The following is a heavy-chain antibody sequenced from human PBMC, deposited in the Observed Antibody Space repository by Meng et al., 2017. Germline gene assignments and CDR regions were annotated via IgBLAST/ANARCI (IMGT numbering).Heavy chain of an antibody. J-gene: IGHJ6*02. D-gene: IGHD3-22*01. V-gene: IGHV4-31*01. CDR1: GGSISSGGYY. CDR2: IYYSGST. Sequence: LRLSCTVSGGSISSGGYYWSWIRQHPGKGLEWIGYIYYSGSTSYNPSLKSLVTISVDTSKNQFSLKLSSVTAADTAVYYCARLRAGSSGYYGMDVWGQGTTVTVSS. CDR3: ARLRAGSSGYYGMDV.